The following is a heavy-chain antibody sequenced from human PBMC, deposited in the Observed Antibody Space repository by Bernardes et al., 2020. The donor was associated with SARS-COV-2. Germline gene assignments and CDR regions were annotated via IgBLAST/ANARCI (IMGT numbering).Heavy chain of an antibody. CDR3: ARDRGPNSGDYTFDS. D-gene: IGHD4-17*01. V-gene: IGHV1-69*13. CDR1: RGSLGRYA. J-gene: IGHJ4*02. CDR2: IIPMFGIT. Sequence: VYFCCEPSRGSLGRYAFGWVRESPGQRLEWMRVIIPMFGITHDAQKLQGSVTITADASASTGYMEVSSLSSQDTAMYYCARDRGPNSGDYTFDSWGQGALVTVSS.